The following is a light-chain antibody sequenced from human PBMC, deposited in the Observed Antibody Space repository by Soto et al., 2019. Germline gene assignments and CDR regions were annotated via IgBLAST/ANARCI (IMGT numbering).Light chain of an antibody. Sequence: QSALTQPASASGSPGQSITISCTRSSSDVGAYNYVSWYQQRPGKAPQLLIYEVSYRPSGISNRFSGSTSDNTAPLTISVLHPDDEADYYCSSYTTSSTLVFGTGTKLTVL. V-gene: IGLV2-14*01. CDR2: EVS. CDR1: SSDVGAYNY. J-gene: IGLJ1*01. CDR3: SSYTTSSTLV.